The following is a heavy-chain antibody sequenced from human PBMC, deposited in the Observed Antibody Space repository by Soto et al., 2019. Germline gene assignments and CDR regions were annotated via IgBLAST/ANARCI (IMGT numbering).Heavy chain of an antibody. D-gene: IGHD1-26*01. Sequence: PGGSLRLSCADSGFTVSGNYMSRDRQAPGKGLEWVSVIYSGGSTYYADSVKGRFTISRDNSKNTLYLQMNSLRAEDTAVYYCARVSVAELDYFDYGGQGTLVTVSS. CDR3: ARVSVAELDYFDY. CDR1: GFTVSGNY. V-gene: IGHV3-53*01. J-gene: IGHJ4*02. CDR2: IYSGGST.